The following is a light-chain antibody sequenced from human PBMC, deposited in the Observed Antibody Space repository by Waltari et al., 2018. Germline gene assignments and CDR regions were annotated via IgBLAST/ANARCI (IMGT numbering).Light chain of an antibody. CDR2: DQN. J-gene: IGLJ2*01. V-gene: IGLV3-19*01. CDR3: HSRDASGVGGA. Sequence: TQDPAVSVAVGQTVRITCQGDSLRSYHASWLQQRPGQAPKLLIYDQNNRPSGVPGRFSGSSSDNTASLTITGAQAEDEAYYYCHSRDASGVGGAFGGGTKLTVL. CDR1: SLRSYH.